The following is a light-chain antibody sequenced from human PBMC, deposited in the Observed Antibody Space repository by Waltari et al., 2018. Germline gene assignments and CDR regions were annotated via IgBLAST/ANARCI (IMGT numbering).Light chain of an antibody. J-gene: IGKJ2*01. CDR1: QTVGSN. CDR2: SAS. Sequence: EIVMTQSPATLSVSPGERATLSCRASQTVGSNLAWYQQTPGRAPRLLIYSASTRATGIPARFSGSGSGTEFTLTISSLQAEDFAVYYCQQYNNWPPYTFGQGTKLEIK. V-gene: IGKV3-15*01. CDR3: QQYNNWPPYT.